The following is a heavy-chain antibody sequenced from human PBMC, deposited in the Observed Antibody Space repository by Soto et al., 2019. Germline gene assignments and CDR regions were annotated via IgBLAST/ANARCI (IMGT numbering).Heavy chain of an antibody. CDR2: ISAYTGNT. CDR3: ARGGDIVVVPAAINYYYGMDV. J-gene: IGHJ6*02. CDR1: GYTFTSYG. V-gene: IGHV1-18*04. D-gene: IGHD2-2*01. Sequence: QVQLVQSGAEVKKPGASVKVSCKASGYTFTSYGISWVRQAPGQGLEGMGWISAYTGNTNYEQKLQGRVTMTTDTYTSTAHMELRSLRSDDTAVYYCARGGDIVVVPAAINYYYGMDVWGQGTTVTGSS.